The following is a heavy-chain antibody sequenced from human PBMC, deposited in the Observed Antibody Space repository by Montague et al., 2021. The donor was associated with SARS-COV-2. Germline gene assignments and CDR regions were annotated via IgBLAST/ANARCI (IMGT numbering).Heavy chain of an antibody. CDR2: ISGNGDPDTT. V-gene: IGHV3-23*01. CDR3: AKLSGGSYLHYFEY. D-gene: IGHD1-26*01. Sequence: SLRLSCATSGFTFRNYAMTWVRQAPGKGLEWVSTISGNGDPDTTYYADSVKGRLTISRDISKNTLYLQMNSLRAEDTAVYYCAKLSGGSYLHYFEYWGQGTLVTVSS. CDR1: GFTFRNYA. J-gene: IGHJ4*02.